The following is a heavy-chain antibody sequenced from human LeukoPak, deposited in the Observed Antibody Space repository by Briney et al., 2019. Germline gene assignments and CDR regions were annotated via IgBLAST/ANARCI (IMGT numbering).Heavy chain of an antibody. CDR3: ARNDPTVLYDSRGYYYSWFDP. V-gene: IGHV4-34*01. CDR2: INHNGGA. Sequence: SETLSLTCAVCGGSFSGFYWSWVRQPPGKGLEWIGEINHNGGANYNPSLKSRVTISVDTSKNQFSLKLRSVTAADTAVYYCARNDPTVLYDSRGYYYSWFDPWGQGTLVTVSS. J-gene: IGHJ5*02. D-gene: IGHD3-22*01. CDR1: GGSFSGFY.